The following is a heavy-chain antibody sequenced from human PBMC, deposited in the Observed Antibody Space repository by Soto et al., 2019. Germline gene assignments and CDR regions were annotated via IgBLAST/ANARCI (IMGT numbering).Heavy chain of an antibody. D-gene: IGHD6-19*01. CDR3: ARELYSSGWTYFDY. V-gene: IGHV3-21*01. CDR1: GFTFSSYG. Sequence: GGSLRLSCAASGFTFSSYGMNWVRQAPGKGLEWVSSISSSSSYIYYADSVKGRFTISRDNAKNSLYLQMNSLRAEDTAVYYCARELYSSGWTYFDYWGQGTLVTVSS. J-gene: IGHJ4*02. CDR2: ISSSSSYI.